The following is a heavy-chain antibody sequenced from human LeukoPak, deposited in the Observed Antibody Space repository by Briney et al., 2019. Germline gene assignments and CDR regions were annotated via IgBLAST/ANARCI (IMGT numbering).Heavy chain of an antibody. CDR3: ATDGPRSYDSSGYYFIY. D-gene: IGHD3-22*01. V-gene: IGHV1-24*01. CDR1: GYTLTELS. CDR2: LDPEDGET. Sequence: ASVKVSCKVSGYTLTELSMHWVRQAPGKGLEWMGGLDPEDGETIYAQKFQGRVTMTEDTSTDTAYMELSSLRSEDTAVYYCATDGPRSYDSSGYYFIYWGQGTLVTVSS. J-gene: IGHJ4*02.